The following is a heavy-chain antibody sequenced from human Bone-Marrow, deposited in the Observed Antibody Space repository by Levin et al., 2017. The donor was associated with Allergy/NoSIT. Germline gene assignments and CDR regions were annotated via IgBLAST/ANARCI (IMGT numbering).Heavy chain of an antibody. J-gene: IGHJ6*02. CDR1: GFTFDDYA. D-gene: IGHD6-13*01. Sequence: SLKISCAASGFTFDDYAMHWVRQAPGKGLEWVSGISWNSGSIGYADSVKGRFTISRDNAKNSLYLQMNSLRAEDTALYYCAKTIRPLAAAGTPHQYYYYYYGMDVWGQGTTVTVSS. CDR3: AKTIRPLAAAGTPHQYYYYYYGMDV. CDR2: ISWNSGSI. V-gene: IGHV3-9*01.